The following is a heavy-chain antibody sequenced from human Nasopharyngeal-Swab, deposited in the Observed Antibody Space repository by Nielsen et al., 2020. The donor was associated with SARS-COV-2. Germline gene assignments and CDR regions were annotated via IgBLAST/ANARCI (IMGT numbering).Heavy chain of an antibody. V-gene: IGHV1-8*01. D-gene: IGHD5-24*01. CDR3: AIDVELATGSFLC. CDR2: VSHHSVNT. CDR1: ENAFTNYD. J-gene: IGHJ4*02. Sequence: ASVKVSCKTSENAFTNYDINWVRQAPGQGLEWMGWVSHHSVNTGYAQKFQGRVTMTSDTTTGTSYMELSSLRSEDTAVYYCAIDVELATGSFLCWGQGTLVSVSS.